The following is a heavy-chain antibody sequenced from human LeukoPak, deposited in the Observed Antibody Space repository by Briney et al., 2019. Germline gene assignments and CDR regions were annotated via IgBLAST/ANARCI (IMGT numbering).Heavy chain of an antibody. V-gene: IGHV1-69*13. CDR3: ARVQLGVASFPYNWFDP. CDR2: IIPIFGTA. J-gene: IGHJ5*02. Sequence: GASVKVSCKASGGTFSSYAISWVRQAPGQGLEWMGGIIPIFGTANYAQKFQGRVTITADESTSTAYMELSSLRSEDTAVYYCARVQLGVASFPYNWFDPWGQGTLVTVSS. D-gene: IGHD3-3*01. CDR1: GGTFSSYA.